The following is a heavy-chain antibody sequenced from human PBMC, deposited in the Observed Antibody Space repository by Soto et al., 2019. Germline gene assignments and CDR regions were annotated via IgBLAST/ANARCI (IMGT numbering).Heavy chain of an antibody. CDR1: GGSISSSSYY. J-gene: IGHJ5*02. D-gene: IGHD2-2*01. Sequence: QLQLQESGPGLVKPSETLSLTCTVSGGSISSSSYYWGWIRQPPGKGLEWIGSIYYSGSTYYNPSLKSRVTISVDTSKNQFSLKLSSVTAADTAVYYCARHQIVGDIVVVPAANAWFDPWGQGTLVTVSS. CDR2: IYYSGST. CDR3: ARHQIVGDIVVVPAANAWFDP. V-gene: IGHV4-39*01.